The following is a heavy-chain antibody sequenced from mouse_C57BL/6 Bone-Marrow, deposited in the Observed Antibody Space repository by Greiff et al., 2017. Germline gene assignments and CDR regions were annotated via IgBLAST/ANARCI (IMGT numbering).Heavy chain of an antibody. Sequence: QVPLQQPGAELVMPGASVKLSCKASGYTFTSYWMHWVKQRPGQGLAWLGEIDPSDSYTNYNQKFKGKFTLTVDKSSSTAYMQLSSLTSEGSAVYYCATYLRPWCAYWGQGTLVTVSA. D-gene: IGHD2-12*01. J-gene: IGHJ3*01. CDR1: GYTFTSYW. CDR3: ATYLRPWCAY. CDR2: IDPSDSYT. V-gene: IGHV1-69*01.